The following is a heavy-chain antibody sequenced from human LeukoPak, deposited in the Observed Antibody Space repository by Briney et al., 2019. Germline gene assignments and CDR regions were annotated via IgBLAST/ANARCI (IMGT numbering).Heavy chain of an antibody. V-gene: IGHV4-34*01. CDR2: INHSGST. CDR3: ARAGSSWHYYFDY. D-gene: IGHD6-13*01. J-gene: IGHJ4*02. CDR1: GGSFSGYY. Sequence: SETLSLTCAVYGGSFSGYYWSWIRQPPGKGLEWIGEINHSGSTNYNPSLKSRVTISVDTSKNQFSLKLSPVTAADTAVYYCARAGSSWHYYFDYWGQGTLVTVSS.